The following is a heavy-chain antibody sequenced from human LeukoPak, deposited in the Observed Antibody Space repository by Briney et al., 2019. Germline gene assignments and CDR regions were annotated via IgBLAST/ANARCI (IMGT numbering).Heavy chain of an antibody. CDR3: ARGPPIVVVVAATLRYFQH. D-gene: IGHD2-15*01. Sequence: PSETLSLTFAVYGGSFSGYYWSWIRQPPGKGLEWIGEINHSGSTNYNPSLKSRVTISVDTSKNQFSLKLSSVTAADTAVYYCARGPPIVVVVAATLRYFQHWGQGTLVTVSS. CDR2: INHSGST. V-gene: IGHV4-34*01. CDR1: GGSFSGYY. J-gene: IGHJ1*01.